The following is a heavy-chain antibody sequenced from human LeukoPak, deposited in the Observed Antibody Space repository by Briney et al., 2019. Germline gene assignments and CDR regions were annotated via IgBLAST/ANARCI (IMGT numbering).Heavy chain of an antibody. J-gene: IGHJ4*02. CDR2: INAGNGNT. Sequence: ASVKVSCKASGYTFTSYAMHWVRQDPGQRLEWMGWINAGNGNTKYSQKFQGRVTITRDTSASTAYMELSSLRSEDTAVYYCARNGSGRGVAGFDYWGQGTLVTVSS. CDR1: GYTFTSYA. D-gene: IGHD3-10*01. CDR3: ARNGSGRGVAGFDY. V-gene: IGHV1-3*01.